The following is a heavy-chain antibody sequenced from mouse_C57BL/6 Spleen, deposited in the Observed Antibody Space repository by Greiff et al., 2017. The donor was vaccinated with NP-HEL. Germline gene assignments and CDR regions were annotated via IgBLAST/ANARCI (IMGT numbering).Heavy chain of an antibody. J-gene: IGHJ1*03. Sequence: EVMLVESGGGLVKPGGSLKLSCAASGFTFSSYTMSWVRQTPEKRLDWVATISGGGGNTYYPDSVKGRFTSSRDNAKNTLYLQMSSLRSEDTALYYCARRVGLLTYCDVWGTGTTVTVSS. CDR3: ARRVGLLTYCDV. D-gene: IGHD2-3*01. CDR1: GFTFSSYT. V-gene: IGHV5-9*01. CDR2: ISGGGGNT.